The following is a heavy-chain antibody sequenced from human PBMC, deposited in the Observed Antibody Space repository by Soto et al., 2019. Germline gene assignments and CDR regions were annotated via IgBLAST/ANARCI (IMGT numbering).Heavy chain of an antibody. D-gene: IGHD3-16*01. Sequence: ASETLSLTCTVSGGSISSSSYYWGWIRQPPGKGLEWIGSIYYSGSTYYNPSLKSRVTISVDTSKNQFSLKLSSVTAADTAVYYCARLYVDLSWGYWFDPWGQGTLVTVSS. CDR1: GGSISSSSYY. CDR2: IYYSGST. CDR3: ARLYVDLSWGYWFDP. J-gene: IGHJ5*02. V-gene: IGHV4-39*01.